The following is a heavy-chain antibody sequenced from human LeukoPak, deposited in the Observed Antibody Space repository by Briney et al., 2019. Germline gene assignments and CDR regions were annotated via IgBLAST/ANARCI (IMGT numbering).Heavy chain of an antibody. CDR3: AKRLWESKGLDPFDI. D-gene: IGHD5-18*01. J-gene: IGHJ3*02. Sequence: GGSLRLSCAASGFTFSTYAMTWVRQAPGKGLEWVSGISGNSDMTYYADSVKGRFSISRDNSKNTLYLQMNSLRADDTALYYCAKRLWESKGLDPFDIWSQGTMVTVSS. CDR1: GFTFSTYA. V-gene: IGHV3-23*01. CDR2: ISGNSDMT.